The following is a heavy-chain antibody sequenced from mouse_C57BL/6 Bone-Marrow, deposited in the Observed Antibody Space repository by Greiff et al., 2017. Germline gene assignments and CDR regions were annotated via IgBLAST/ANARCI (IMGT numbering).Heavy chain of an antibody. D-gene: IGHD2-3*01. CDR1: GYSITSGYY. J-gene: IGHJ3*01. CDR2: ISYDGSN. CDR3: AESDGYTFAY. Sequence: EVQLQESGPGLVKPSQSLSLTCSVTGYSITSGYYWNWIRQFPGNKLEWMGYISYDGSNNYNPSLKNRISITRDTSKNQFFLKLNSVTTEDTATYYCAESDGYTFAYWGQGTLVTVSA. V-gene: IGHV3-6*01.